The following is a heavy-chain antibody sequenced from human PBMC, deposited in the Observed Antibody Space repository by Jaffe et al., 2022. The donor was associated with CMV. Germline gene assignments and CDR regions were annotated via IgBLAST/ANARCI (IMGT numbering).Heavy chain of an antibody. CDR1: GFTFNNYA. Sequence: EVQLLESGGGLIQPGRSLRLSCAASGFTFNNYAMTWVRLAPGKGLEWVSTISGSGGSIYYADSVKGRFTISRDNPKNTLYLHMASLSAEDAAVYYCVKGDGSGVYPTYYYFSLDVWGQGTTVTVSS. J-gene: IGHJ6*02. CDR3: VKGDGSGVYPTYYYFSLDV. CDR2: ISGSGGSI. D-gene: IGHD6-19*01. V-gene: IGHV3-23*01.